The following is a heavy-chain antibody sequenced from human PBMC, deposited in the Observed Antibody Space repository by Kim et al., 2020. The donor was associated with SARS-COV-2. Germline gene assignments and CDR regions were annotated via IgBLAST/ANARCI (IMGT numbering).Heavy chain of an antibody. J-gene: IGHJ4*02. Sequence: ADAVKGRFTISRDNSKSTLYRQMNSLRAEDTAVYYCAKDTDVAVAGNFDYWGQGTLVTVSS. D-gene: IGHD6-19*01. V-gene: IGHV3-23*01. CDR3: AKDTDVAVAGNFDY.